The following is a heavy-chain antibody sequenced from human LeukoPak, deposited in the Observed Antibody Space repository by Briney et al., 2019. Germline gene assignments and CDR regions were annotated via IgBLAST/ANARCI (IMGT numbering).Heavy chain of an antibody. V-gene: IGHV3-30*03. CDR2: IANDGRDK. D-gene: IGHD6-13*01. Sequence: PGGSLRLSCAASGFTFSNHGMHWVRQAPGKGLEWVAVIANDGRDKKYADSVKGRFTISRDNSKNTLYLQMNSLRAEDTAVYYCARDGRVAAAAYYFDYWGQGALATVSS. J-gene: IGHJ4*02. CDR1: GFTFSNHG. CDR3: ARDGRVAAAAYYFDY.